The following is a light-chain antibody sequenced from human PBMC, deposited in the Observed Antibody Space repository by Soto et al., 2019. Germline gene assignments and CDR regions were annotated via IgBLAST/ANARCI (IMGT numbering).Light chain of an antibody. J-gene: IGKJ2*01. CDR1: QSITNY. Sequence: DIQMTQSPSSLSASVGDRVTITCRASQSITNYLSWYQQRPGKAPKLLIHAASNLQSGVPSRFSGSGSETDFSLTISSLQPEDFATYYCQQSYSAPRTFGQGTKVDIK. CDR3: QQSYSAPRT. V-gene: IGKV1-39*01. CDR2: AAS.